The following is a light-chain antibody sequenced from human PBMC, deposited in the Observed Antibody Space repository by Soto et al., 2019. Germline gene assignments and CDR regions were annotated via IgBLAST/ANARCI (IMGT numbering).Light chain of an antibody. CDR1: SSDVGIYNY. V-gene: IGLV2-11*01. J-gene: IGLJ1*01. CDR3: CSYAGSYTLGV. CDR2: DVS. Sequence: QSVLTQPRSVSGSRGQSVTISCTGTSSDVGIYNYVSWYQQHPGKAPKLMIYDVSKRPSGVPDRFSGSKSGNTASLTISGLQAEDEADYYCCSYAGSYTLGVFGTGTKVTVL.